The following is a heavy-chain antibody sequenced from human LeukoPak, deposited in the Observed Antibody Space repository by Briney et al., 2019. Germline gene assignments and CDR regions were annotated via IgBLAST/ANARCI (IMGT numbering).Heavy chain of an antibody. CDR2: VDHTGST. V-gene: IGHV4-59*01. CDR3: ARGRVSSSTWYSTYYYYFYMDV. CDR1: GGSINTYY. D-gene: IGHD4-11*01. Sequence: SETLSLTCTVSGGSINTYYWTWIRQPPGKGLEWIGYVDHTGSTNFNPSLNGRVSISRDTSKNLFSLRLRSVTAADTAVYFCARGRVSSSTWYSTYYYYFYMDVWGKGTTVTVSS. J-gene: IGHJ6*03.